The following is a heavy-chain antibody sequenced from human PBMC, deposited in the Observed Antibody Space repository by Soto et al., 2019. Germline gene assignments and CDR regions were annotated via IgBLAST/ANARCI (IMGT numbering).Heavy chain of an antibody. CDR2: ISYDGSNR. J-gene: IGHJ6*02. CDR1: GFTFSSYA. Sequence: GGSLRLSCAASGFTFSSYAMYWVRQAPGKGLEWVAGISYDGSNRYYADSVKGRFTMSRDNSKNTLYMQMSSLRAEDTAVYYCASDIVVVPAAISEDEILGYYYYYGMDVWGQGTTVTVSS. D-gene: IGHD2-2*02. V-gene: IGHV3-30-3*01. CDR3: ASDIVVVPAAISEDEILGYYYYYGMDV.